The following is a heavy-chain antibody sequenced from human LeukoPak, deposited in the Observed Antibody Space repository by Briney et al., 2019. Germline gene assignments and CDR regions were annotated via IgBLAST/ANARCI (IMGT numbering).Heavy chain of an antibody. CDR1: GGTFSSYA. CDR2: IIPIFGTA. J-gene: IGHJ6*03. Sequence: ASVKVSCKASGGTFSSYAISWVRQAPGQGLEWMGGIIPIFGTANYAQKFQGRVTITTDESTSTAYMELSSLRSEDTAVYYCAVSYSSSPYYYYRDVWGKGTTVTVSS. CDR3: AVSYSSSPYYYYRDV. D-gene: IGHD6-13*01. V-gene: IGHV1-69*05.